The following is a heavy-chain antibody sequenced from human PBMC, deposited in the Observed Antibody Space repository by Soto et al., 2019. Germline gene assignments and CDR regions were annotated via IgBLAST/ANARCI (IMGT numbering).Heavy chain of an antibody. CDR2: ISYDGSNK. V-gene: IGHV3-30*18. J-gene: IGHJ3*02. CDR3: AKDGYSSGWYHPDAFDI. D-gene: IGHD6-19*01. CDR1: GFTFSSYG. Sequence: QVQLVESGGGVVQPGRSLRLSCAASGFTFSSYGMHWVRQAPGKGLEWVAVISYDGSNKYYADSVKGRFTISRDNSKNALYLQMSSLGAEDTAVYYCAKDGYSSGWYHPDAFDIWGQGTMVTVSS.